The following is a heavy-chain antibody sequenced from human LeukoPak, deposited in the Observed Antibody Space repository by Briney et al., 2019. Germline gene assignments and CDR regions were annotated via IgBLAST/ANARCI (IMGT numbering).Heavy chain of an antibody. CDR3: ARDRPPDYYDSSSYYHFDY. CDR2: ISAYNGNT. V-gene: IGHV1-18*01. Sequence: ASVKVSCKASGYTFTSYGISWVRQAPGQGLEWMGWISAYNGNTNYAQKLQGRVTMTTDTSTSTAYMELRSLRSDDTAVYYCARDRPPDYYDSSSYYHFDYWGQGTLVTVSS. D-gene: IGHD3-22*01. J-gene: IGHJ4*02. CDR1: GYTFTSYG.